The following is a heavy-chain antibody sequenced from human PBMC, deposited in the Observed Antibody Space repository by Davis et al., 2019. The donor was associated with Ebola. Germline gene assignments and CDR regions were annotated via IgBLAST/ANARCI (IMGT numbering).Heavy chain of an antibody. V-gene: IGHV4-59*08. D-gene: IGHD1/OR15-1a*01. J-gene: IGHJ5*02. CDR1: GGSISGYY. CDR3: ARQSRNSFDP. CDR2: IYYSGST. Sequence: MPGGSLRLSCTISGGSISGYYWNWIRQPPGKGLEWIGNIYYSGSTHYNPSLKSRATISVDTSKNQFSLMLSSVTAADTAIYYCARQSRNSFDPWGQGTLVTVSS.